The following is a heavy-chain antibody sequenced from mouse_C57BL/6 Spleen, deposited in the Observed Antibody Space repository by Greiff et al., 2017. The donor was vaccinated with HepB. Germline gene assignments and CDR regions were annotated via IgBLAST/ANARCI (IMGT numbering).Heavy chain of an antibody. D-gene: IGHD2-14*01. CDR1: GYSFTGYY. CDR3: ARVGTRYDYFDY. V-gene: IGHV1-43*01. Sequence: VQLQQSGPELVKPGASVKISCKASGYSFTGYYMHWVKQSSEKSLEWIGEINPSTGGTSYNQKFKGKATLTVDKSSSTAYMQLKSLTSEDSAVYYCARVGTRYDYFDYWGQGTTLTVPS. J-gene: IGHJ2*01. CDR2: INPSTGGT.